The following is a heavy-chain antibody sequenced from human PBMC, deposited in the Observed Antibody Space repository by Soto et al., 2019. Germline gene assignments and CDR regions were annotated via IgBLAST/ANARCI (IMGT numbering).Heavy chain of an antibody. CDR2: IYYSGST. CDR3: AIQWHGNSKLGQSAFDI. D-gene: IGHD1-20*01. CDR1: GGSISSSSYY. V-gene: IGHV4-39*01. J-gene: IGHJ3*02. Sequence: SETLSLTCTVSGGSISSSSYYWGWIRQPPGKGLEWIGSIYYSGSTYYNPSLKSRVTISVDTSKNQFSLKLSSVTAADTAVYYCAIQWHGNSKLGQSAFDIWGQGTMVTVSS.